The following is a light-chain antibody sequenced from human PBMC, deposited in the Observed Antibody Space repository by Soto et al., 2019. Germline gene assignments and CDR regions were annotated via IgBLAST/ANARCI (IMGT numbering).Light chain of an antibody. CDR2: DAS. J-gene: IGKJ1*01. V-gene: IGKV1-5*01. Sequence: DIQMTQSPSTLSASVGDRVTITCRASQSISDWLAWFQLKPGKAPKLLIYDASSLESGVPSRFSGSRSGTEFTLTISSLQPDDFATYYCQQYNNYSTFGQGTKVEIK. CDR1: QSISDW. CDR3: QQYNNYST.